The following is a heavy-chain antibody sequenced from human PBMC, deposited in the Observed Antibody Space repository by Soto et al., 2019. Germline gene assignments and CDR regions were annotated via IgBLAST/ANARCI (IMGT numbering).Heavy chain of an antibody. Sequence: GASVKVSCTASGGTFSSYTISWVRQAPGQGLEWMGRIIPILGIANYAQKFQGRVTITADKSTSTAYMELSSLRSEDTAVYYCARSNTSGLPRPVDAFDIWGQGTMVTVSS. V-gene: IGHV1-69*02. CDR1: GGTFSSYT. D-gene: IGHD4-17*01. CDR2: IIPILGIA. CDR3: ARSNTSGLPRPVDAFDI. J-gene: IGHJ3*02.